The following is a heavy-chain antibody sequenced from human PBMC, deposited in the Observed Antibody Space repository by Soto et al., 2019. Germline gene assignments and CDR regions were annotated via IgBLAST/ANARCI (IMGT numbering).Heavy chain of an antibody. CDR2: IIPIFGTA. J-gene: IGHJ5*02. D-gene: IGHD3-22*01. Sequence: ASVKVSCKASGGTFSSYAISWVRQAPGQGLEWMGEIIPIFGTANYAQKFQGRVTITADESTSAAYMELSSLRSEDTAVYYCARDRGPSSGYYPYWFDPWGQGTLVTVSS. V-gene: IGHV1-69*13. CDR1: GGTFSSYA. CDR3: ARDRGPSSGYYPYWFDP.